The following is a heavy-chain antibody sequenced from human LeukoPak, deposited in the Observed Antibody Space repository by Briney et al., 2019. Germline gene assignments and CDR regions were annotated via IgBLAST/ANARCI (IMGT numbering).Heavy chain of an antibody. J-gene: IGHJ4*02. CDR2: IRSDGRAT. D-gene: IGHD4-23*01. CDR1: GFTFRSFG. CDR3: AKDRDGGNFYFDY. V-gene: IGHV3-30*02. Sequence: GGSLRLSCAASGFTFRSFGRHWVRQAPGKGLEWVSFIRSDGRATDYADSVKGRLTISRDNSRNTLYVQMNSLRDEDTAIYYCAKDRDGGNFYFDYWGQGILVTVSS.